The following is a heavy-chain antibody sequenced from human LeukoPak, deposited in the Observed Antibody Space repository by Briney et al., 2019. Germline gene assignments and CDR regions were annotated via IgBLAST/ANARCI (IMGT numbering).Heavy chain of an antibody. CDR1: GFTFSSYA. Sequence: GGSLRLSCAASGFTFSSYAMHWVRQAPGKGLEWVAVISYDGSNKYYADSVKGRFTISRDNSKNTLYLQMNSLRAEDTAVYYCARVESWSGIVAALDYWGQGTLVTVSS. CDR2: ISYDGSNK. J-gene: IGHJ4*02. D-gene: IGHD6-13*01. CDR3: ARVESWSGIVAALDY. V-gene: IGHV3-30*04.